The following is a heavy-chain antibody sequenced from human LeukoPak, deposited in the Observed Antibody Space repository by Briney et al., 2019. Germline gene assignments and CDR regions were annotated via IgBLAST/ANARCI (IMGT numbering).Heavy chain of an antibody. CDR1: GYSISSNHW. V-gene: IGHV4-28*03. Sequence: PSETLSLTCAVSGYSISSNHWWGWTRQPPGKGLEWIGYIFYAGSTYYNPSLKSRVTISVDTSKNQFSLKLSSVTAADTAVYYCARGRGYCSSTSCRGRWFDPWGQGTLVTVSS. CDR2: IFYAGST. J-gene: IGHJ5*02. CDR3: ARGRGYCSSTSCRGRWFDP. D-gene: IGHD2-2*01.